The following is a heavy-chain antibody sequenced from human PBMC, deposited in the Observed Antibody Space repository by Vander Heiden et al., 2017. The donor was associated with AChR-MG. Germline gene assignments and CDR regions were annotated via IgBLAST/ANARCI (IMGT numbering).Heavy chain of an antibody. J-gene: IGHJ4*02. CDR1: ESPSSHSA. CDR3: ARDPTIFGVASYFHY. D-gene: IGHD3-3*01. CDR2: ISYDASNI. V-gene: IGHV3-30-3*01. Sequence: QVQLVDSGGGVVQPGRSLRVSCASSESPSSHSAIHWVRPAPGKGLEWVAVISYDASNIYYADSVKGRFTISRDNSKNTLYLQMNSLRAEDTAVYYCARDPTIFGVASYFHYWCQGTLVTVSS.